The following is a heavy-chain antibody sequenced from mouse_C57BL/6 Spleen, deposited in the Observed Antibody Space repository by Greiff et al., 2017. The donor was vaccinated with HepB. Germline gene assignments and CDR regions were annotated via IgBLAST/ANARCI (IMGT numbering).Heavy chain of an antibody. V-gene: IGHV3-6*01. CDR2: ISYDGSN. CDR3: ARIYYDYDGFSY. J-gene: IGHJ3*01. D-gene: IGHD2-4*01. Sequence: EVKLVESGPGLVKPSQSLSLTCSVTGYSITSGYYWNWIRQFPGNKLEWMGYISYDGSNNYNPSLKNRISITRDTSKNQFFLKLNSVTTEDTATYYCARIYYDYDGFSYLGQGTLVTVSA. CDR1: GYSITSGYY.